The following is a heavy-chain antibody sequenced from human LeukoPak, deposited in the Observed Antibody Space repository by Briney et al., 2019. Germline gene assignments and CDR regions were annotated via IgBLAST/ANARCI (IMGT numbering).Heavy chain of an antibody. CDR2: IYYSGST. V-gene: IGHV4-30-4*01. J-gene: IGHJ4*02. CDR1: GGSISSGDYY. Sequence: SQTLSLTCTVSGGSISSGDYYWSWIRQPPGKGLEWIGYIYYSGSTYYNPSLKSRVTISVDTSKNQFSLKLSSATAADTAVYYCARGGSTVTTDYFDYWGQGTLVTVSS. D-gene: IGHD4-17*01. CDR3: ARGGSTVTTDYFDY.